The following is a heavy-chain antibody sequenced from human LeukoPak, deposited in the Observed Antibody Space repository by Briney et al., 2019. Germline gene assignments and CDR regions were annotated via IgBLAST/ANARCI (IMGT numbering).Heavy chain of an antibody. CDR3: ARESSYDSSGDS. Sequence: GRSLRLSCAASGFTFSSYGMHWVRQAPGKGLEWVAVIWYDGSNKYYADSVKGRFTISRDNSKNTLYLQMNSLRVEDTAVYYCARESSYDSSGDSWGQGTMVTVSS. CDR1: GFTFSSYG. J-gene: IGHJ3*02. D-gene: IGHD3-22*01. V-gene: IGHV3-33*08. CDR2: IWYDGSNK.